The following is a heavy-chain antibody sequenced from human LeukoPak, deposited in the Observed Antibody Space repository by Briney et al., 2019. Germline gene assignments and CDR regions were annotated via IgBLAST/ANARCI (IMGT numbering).Heavy chain of an antibody. CDR2: ISSSGSTI. Sequence: GGSLRLSCAASGFTFSDYYMSWIRQAPGKGLEWVSYISSSGSTIYYADSVKGRFTISRDNAKNSLYLQMNSLRSDDAAVYYCARWDYYDSNGIPFDYWGQGTLVTVSS. V-gene: IGHV3-11*01. J-gene: IGHJ4*02. CDR3: ARWDYYDSNGIPFDY. D-gene: IGHD3-22*01. CDR1: GFTFSDYY.